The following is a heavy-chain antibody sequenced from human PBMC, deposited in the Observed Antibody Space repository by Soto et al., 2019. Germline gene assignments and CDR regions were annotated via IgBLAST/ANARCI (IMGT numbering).Heavy chain of an antibody. V-gene: IGHV3-30-3*01. D-gene: IGHD3-10*01. CDR3: ARAPPGRDYFDY. J-gene: IGHJ4*02. Sequence: VQLVQSGAEVKKPGSSVKVSCKASGGTFSSYAMHWVRQAPGKGLEWVAVISFDGSNKYYADSVKGRFTISRDNSKNTLYLQMNSLRAEDTAVYYCARAPPGRDYFDYWGQGTLVTVSS. CDR1: GGTFSSYA. CDR2: ISFDGSNK.